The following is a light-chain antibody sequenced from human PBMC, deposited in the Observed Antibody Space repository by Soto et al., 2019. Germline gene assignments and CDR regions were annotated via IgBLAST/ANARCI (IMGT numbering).Light chain of an antibody. V-gene: IGLV2-14*01. J-gene: IGLJ2*01. CDR2: EVN. CDR1: TSDVGAYNF. Sequence: QSALTQPASVSGSPGQSIAISCTGTTSDVGAYNFVSWYQRHPGEAPKLLIYEVNTRPSGVSDRFSGSKSGNTASLTISGLRADDEADYYCSSYTTSATLLFGGGTKLTVL. CDR3: SSYTTSATLL.